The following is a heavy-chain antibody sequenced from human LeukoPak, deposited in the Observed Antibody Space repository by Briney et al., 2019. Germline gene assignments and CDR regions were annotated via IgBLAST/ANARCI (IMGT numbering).Heavy chain of an antibody. CDR2: INHRGST. V-gene: IGHV4-34*01. J-gene: IGHJ4*02. D-gene: IGHD2-15*01. CDR1: GGSFSGYY. CDR3: AREGDCSDYACYSSPLDR. Sequence: SETLSLTCAVYGGSFSGYYWSWIRQPPGKGLEGVGEINHRGSTNYNPSLKSRVTISGDTSKNQFSLKLSSVTAADMAVYYCAREGDCSDYACYSSPLDRWGQGTLVTVSS.